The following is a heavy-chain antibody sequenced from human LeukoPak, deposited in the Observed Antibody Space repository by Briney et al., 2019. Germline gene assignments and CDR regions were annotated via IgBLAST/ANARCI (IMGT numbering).Heavy chain of an antibody. CDR2: ISYDGSNK. J-gene: IGHJ4*02. Sequence: GGSLRLSCAASGFTFSSYAMHWVRQAPGKGLEWVAVISYDGSNKYYAGSVKGRFTISRDNSKNTLYLQMNSLRAEDTAVYYCVANWGTGFDYWGQGTLVTVSS. CDR3: VANWGTGFDY. D-gene: IGHD7-27*01. CDR1: GFTFSSYA. V-gene: IGHV3-30*04.